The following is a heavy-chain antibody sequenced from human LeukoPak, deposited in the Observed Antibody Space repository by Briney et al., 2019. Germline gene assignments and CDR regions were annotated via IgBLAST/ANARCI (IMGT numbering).Heavy chain of an antibody. Sequence: GGSLRLSCAASGFSVRTTYMSWVRQAPGKRLEWVSVLYTGGGTDHADSVKGRSTISRDNYKNTLSLQMNTVRDEDTAIYYCTRSGYRHPYHFDSWGQGTLVIVS. CDR1: GFSVRTTY. D-gene: IGHD3-22*01. CDR3: TRSGYRHPYHFDS. J-gene: IGHJ4*02. V-gene: IGHV3-53*01. CDR2: LYTGGGT.